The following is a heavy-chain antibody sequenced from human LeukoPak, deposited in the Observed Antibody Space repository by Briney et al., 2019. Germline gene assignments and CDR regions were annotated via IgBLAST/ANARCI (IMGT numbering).Heavy chain of an antibody. Sequence: GGSLRLSCAASVFDFSDYYMSWIRQAPGKGLEWISNIKTTGLTTYYADSVKGRFTISRDNAKNLLFLQMNSLRADDSAIYYCARAGQLRYMDVWGKGTAVTVSS. CDR1: VFDFSDYY. CDR3: ARAGQLRYMDV. J-gene: IGHJ6*03. V-gene: IGHV3-11*04. CDR2: IKTTGLTT.